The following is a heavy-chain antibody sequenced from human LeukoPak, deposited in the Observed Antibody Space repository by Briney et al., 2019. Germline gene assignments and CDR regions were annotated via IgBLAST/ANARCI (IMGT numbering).Heavy chain of an antibody. CDR1: GFTLSRNG. CDR3: AKEGGSYFYYNYYMDV. CDR2: ISYDGSNK. Sequence: GGSLRLSCAASGFTLSRNGMHRVRQAPGKGLEWVAVISYDGSNKYYADSVKGRFTISRDNSKNTLYLQMNSLRAEDTAVYYCAKEGGSYFYYNYYMDVWGKGTTVTVSS. J-gene: IGHJ6*03. V-gene: IGHV3-30*18. D-gene: IGHD1-26*01.